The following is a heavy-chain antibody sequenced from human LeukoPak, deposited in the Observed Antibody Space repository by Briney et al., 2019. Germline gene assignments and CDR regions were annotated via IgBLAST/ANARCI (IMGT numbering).Heavy chain of an antibody. J-gene: IGHJ5*02. CDR2: MKPNSGDT. V-gene: IGHV1-8*03. CDR1: GYTFTNYD. CDR3: ARMNREEEQRGNWFDP. D-gene: IGHD6-25*01. Sequence: ASVKVSCKASGYTFTNYDINWVRQATGQGLEWMGWMKPNSGDTGNAHKFQGRVTITSYTAKTTTSMELSSLTSGDPAVYYCARMNREEEQRGNWFDPWGQGTLVTVS.